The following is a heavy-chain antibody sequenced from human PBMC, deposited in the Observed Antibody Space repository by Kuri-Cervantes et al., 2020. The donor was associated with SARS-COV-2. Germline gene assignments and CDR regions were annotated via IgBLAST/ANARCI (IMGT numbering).Heavy chain of an antibody. CDR3: ARGDDYGGNYPDY. CDR1: GFTFSDYY. Sequence: GESLKISCAASGFTFSDYYMSWIRQAPGKGLEWVSYISSSGSTIYYADSVKGRFTISRDNAKNSLYLQMNSLRAEDTAVYYCARGDDYGGNYPDYWGQGTLVTVSS. D-gene: IGHD4-23*01. CDR2: ISSSGSTI. J-gene: IGHJ4*02. V-gene: IGHV3-11*04.